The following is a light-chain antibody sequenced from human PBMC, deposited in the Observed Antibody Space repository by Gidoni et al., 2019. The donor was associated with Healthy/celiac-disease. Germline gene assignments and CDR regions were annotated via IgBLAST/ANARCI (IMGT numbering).Light chain of an antibody. CDR3: QQRSNWPPIT. Sequence: EIVLTQSPATLSLSPGERATLSCRASQSVSSYLAWYQQKPGQAPRLLIYDASNRATGIPARFSGSGSGTDFTLTISGLGPEDFAVYYCQQRSNWPPITFGQGTRLEIK. CDR1: QSVSSY. J-gene: IGKJ5*01. CDR2: DAS. V-gene: IGKV3-11*01.